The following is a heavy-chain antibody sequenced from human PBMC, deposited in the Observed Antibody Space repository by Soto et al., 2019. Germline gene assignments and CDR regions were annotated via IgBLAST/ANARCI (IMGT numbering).Heavy chain of an antibody. Sequence: ASVKVSCKASGYTFTSYYMHWVRQAPGQGLEWMGIINPSGGSTSYAQKFQGRVTMTRDTSTSTVYMELSSLRSEDTAVYYCARGQYYDFWSGYFYFDYLRHGTLVTVPS. V-gene: IGHV1-46*01. CDR2: INPSGGST. J-gene: IGHJ4*01. D-gene: IGHD3-3*01. CDR3: ARGQYYDFWSGYFYFDY. CDR1: GYTFTSYY.